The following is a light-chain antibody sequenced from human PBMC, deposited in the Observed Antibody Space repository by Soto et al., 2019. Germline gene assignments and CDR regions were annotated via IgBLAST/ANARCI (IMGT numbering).Light chain of an antibody. CDR2: RNS. CDR3: QSSDSSLSAWV. J-gene: IGLJ3*02. Sequence: QSVLTQPPSVSGAPGQRVTISCTGSGSNLGAGYDVHWYQHLPETAPKLLMYRNSNRPSGVPDRFSGSKSGTSASLAITGLQAEDEADFYCQSSDSSLSAWVFGGGTKLTVL. CDR1: GSNLGAGYD. V-gene: IGLV1-40*01.